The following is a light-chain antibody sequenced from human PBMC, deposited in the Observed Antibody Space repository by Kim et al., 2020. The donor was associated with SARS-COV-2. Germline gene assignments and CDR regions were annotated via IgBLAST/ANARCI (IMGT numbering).Light chain of an antibody. V-gene: IGLV2-14*03. Sequence: QSITISCTGTSSDVGGYNYVSWYQQHPGKAPKLMIYDVDKRPSGVSDRFSGSKSGDTASLTISGLQAEDETDYYCSSYTSIGTQVGFGGGTKLTVL. CDR3: SSYTSIGTQVG. J-gene: IGLJ2*01. CDR2: DVD. CDR1: SSDVGGYNY.